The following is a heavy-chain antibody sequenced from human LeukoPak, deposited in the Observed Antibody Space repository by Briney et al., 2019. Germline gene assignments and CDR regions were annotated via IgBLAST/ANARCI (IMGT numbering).Heavy chain of an antibody. J-gene: IGHJ4*02. CDR1: GFTFSSYG. V-gene: IGHV3-23*01. D-gene: IGHD3-10*01. CDR3: AKDRGYYYGSGSYYPTPSDY. Sequence: GGSLRLSCAASGFTFSSYGMSWVRQAPGKGLEWVSAISGSGGSTYYADSVKGRFTISRDNSMNTLYLQMNSLRAEDTAVYYCAKDRGYYYGSGSYYPTPSDYWGQGTLVTVS. CDR2: ISGSGGST.